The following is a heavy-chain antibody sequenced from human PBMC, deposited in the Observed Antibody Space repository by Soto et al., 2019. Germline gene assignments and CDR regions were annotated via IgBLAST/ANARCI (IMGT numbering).Heavy chain of an antibody. J-gene: IGHJ4*02. D-gene: IGHD2-21*01. CDR3: AGAEVEMPTP. CDR1: GFTVSSNY. V-gene: IGHV3-66*01. Sequence: EVQLVESGGGLVQPGGFVRLSCAASGFTVSSNYMIWVRQAPGKGLEWIAVIYTDGGTKYADSVKGRFTISRDTSRNKVYLHMDSLRVEDTAVYYCAGAEVEMPTPWGQGTLVTVSP. CDR2: IYTDGGT.